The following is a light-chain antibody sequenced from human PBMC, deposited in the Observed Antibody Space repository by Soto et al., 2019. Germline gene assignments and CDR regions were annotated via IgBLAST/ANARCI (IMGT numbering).Light chain of an antibody. Sequence: EIVLTQSPGTLSLSPGERATLSCRASQSVSSSYLAWYQQKPGQAPRLLIYGASSRATGIPDRFSGSGSETDFTLTISRLEPEDFAVYYCQQYGSSPRITFGQGTRLEIK. CDR3: QQYGSSPRIT. J-gene: IGKJ5*01. V-gene: IGKV3-20*01. CDR2: GAS. CDR1: QSVSSSY.